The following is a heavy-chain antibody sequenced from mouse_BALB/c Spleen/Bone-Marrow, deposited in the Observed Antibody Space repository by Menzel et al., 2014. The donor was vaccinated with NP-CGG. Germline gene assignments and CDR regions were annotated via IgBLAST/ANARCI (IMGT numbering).Heavy chain of an antibody. Sequence: EVNVVESGGGLVQPGGSLRLSCATSGFTLTDYYMSWVRQPPGKALEWLGFIRNKANGYTTEYSASVKGRFTISRDNSQSILYLQMNTLRAEDSATYYCARDRGGLLHDYWGQGTTLTVSS. CDR2: IRNKANGYTT. D-gene: IGHD1-1*01. CDR1: GFTLTDYY. V-gene: IGHV7-3*02. CDR3: ARDRGGLLHDY. J-gene: IGHJ2*01.